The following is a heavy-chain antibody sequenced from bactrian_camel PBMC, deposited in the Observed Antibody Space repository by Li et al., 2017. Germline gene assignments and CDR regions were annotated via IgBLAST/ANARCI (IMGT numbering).Heavy chain of an antibody. Sequence: QLVESGGGLVQPGGSLRLSCAASGFTFNSYDMNWVRQAPGKGLEWVAAIDSGGGTTYYSDSVKGRFTISRDNALNTVYLQMNSLKTEDAGVYYCATTYWLLPTSCGQGTQVTVS. V-gene: IGHV3S40*01. CDR3: ATTYWLLPTS. CDR1: GFTFNSYD. D-gene: IGHD3*01. CDR2: IDSGGGTT. J-gene: IGHJ4*01.